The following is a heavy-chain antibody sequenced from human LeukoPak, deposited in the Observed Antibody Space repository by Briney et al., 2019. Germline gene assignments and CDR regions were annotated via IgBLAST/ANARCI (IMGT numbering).Heavy chain of an antibody. Sequence: SETLPLTCTVSGGSISSYYWSWIRQPAGKGLEWIGRIYTSGSTNYNPSLKSRVTMSVDTSKNQFSLKLSSVTAADTAVYYCARDWIVVPAAMYPHPVGYWFDPWGQGTLVTVSS. CDR1: GGSISSYY. D-gene: IGHD2-2*01. CDR3: ARDWIVVPAAMYPHPVGYWFDP. V-gene: IGHV4-4*07. CDR2: IYTSGST. J-gene: IGHJ5*02.